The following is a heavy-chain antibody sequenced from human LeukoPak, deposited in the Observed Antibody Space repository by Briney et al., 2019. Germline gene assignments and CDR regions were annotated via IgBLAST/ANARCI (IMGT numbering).Heavy chain of an antibody. J-gene: IGHJ6*03. CDR3: ARGRPGYYDYVWGSYRYTPYYMDV. V-gene: IGHV4-61*02. D-gene: IGHD3-16*02. Sequence: SQTLSLTCTVSGGSISSGSYYWSWIRQPAGKGLEWIGRIYTSGSTNYNPSLKSRVTISVDTSKNQFSLKLSSVTAADTAVYYCARGRPGYYDYVWGSYRYTPYYMDVWGKGTTVTVSS. CDR1: GGSISSGSYY. CDR2: IYTSGST.